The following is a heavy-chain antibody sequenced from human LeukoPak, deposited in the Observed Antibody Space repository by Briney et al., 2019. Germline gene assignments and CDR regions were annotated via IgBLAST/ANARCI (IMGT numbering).Heavy chain of an antibody. CDR2: IYTRGGT. Sequence: SETLSLTCTVSDDSISSGSYYWSWIRQPAGKGLEWIGRIYTRGGTYYNPSLKSRVTISLDTSKNQFSLRLSSVTAADTAVYYCATVGIGNIAFDYWGQGALVTVSS. D-gene: IGHD2/OR15-2a*01. V-gene: IGHV4-61*02. J-gene: IGHJ4*02. CDR1: DDSISSGSYY. CDR3: ATVGIGNIAFDY.